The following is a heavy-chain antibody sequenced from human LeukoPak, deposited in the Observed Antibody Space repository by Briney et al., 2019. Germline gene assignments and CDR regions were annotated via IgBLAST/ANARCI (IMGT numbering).Heavy chain of an antibody. V-gene: IGHV3-30*04. CDR2: ISYDGSNK. Sequence: GGSLRLSCAASGFTFSSYAMHWVRQAPGKGLEWVAVISYDGSNKYYADSVKGRFTISRDNSKNSLYLQMNSLRAEDTAVYYCARVSTYYDILTGYYMGGYFDYWGQGTLVTVSS. CDR3: ARVSTYYDILTGYYMGGYFDY. J-gene: IGHJ4*02. D-gene: IGHD3-9*01. CDR1: GFTFSSYA.